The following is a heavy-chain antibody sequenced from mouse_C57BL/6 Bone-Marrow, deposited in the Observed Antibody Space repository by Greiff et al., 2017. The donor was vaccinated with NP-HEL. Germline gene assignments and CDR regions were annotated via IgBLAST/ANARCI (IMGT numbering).Heavy chain of an antibody. Sequence: VKLQQPGAELVKPGASVKLSCKASGYTFTSYWMHWVKQRPGQGLEWIGMIHPNSGSTNYNEKFKSKATLTVDKSSSTAYMQLSSLTSEDSAVYYCARGRGFYWYFDVWGTGTTVTVSS. CDR1: GYTFTSYW. V-gene: IGHV1-64*01. J-gene: IGHJ1*03. CDR3: ARGRGFYWYFDV. CDR2: IHPNSGST.